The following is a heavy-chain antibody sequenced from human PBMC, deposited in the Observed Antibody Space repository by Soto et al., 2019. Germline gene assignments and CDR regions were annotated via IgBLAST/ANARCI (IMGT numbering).Heavy chain of an antibody. Sequence: ASVKVSCKASGYTFITYFMHWVRQAPGQGLEWMGAINPSRGTTTYAQKFQDGVTMTRDTSASTVYMELSSLRSEDTAIYYCARSYISSSYWFDPWGQGTLVTVSS. CDR3: ARSYISSSYWFDP. CDR1: GYTFITYF. CDR2: INPSRGTT. D-gene: IGHD6-6*01. V-gene: IGHV1-46*03. J-gene: IGHJ5*02.